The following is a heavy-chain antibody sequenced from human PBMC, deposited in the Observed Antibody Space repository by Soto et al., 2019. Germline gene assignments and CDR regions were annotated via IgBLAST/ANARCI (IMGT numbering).Heavy chain of an antibody. CDR3: AKDLRIAVAGTDYFDS. CDR2: ISYDVTNK. D-gene: IGHD6-19*01. CDR1: GFSFSSYF. J-gene: IGHJ4*02. Sequence: GRSLRLSCAASGFSFSSYFMHWDRQAPGKGLEWVAVISYDVTNKYYADSVKGRFTISRDNSKNTLYLQMNSLRAEDTAVYYCAKDLRIAVAGTDYFDSWGQGTVVTVSS. V-gene: IGHV3-30*18.